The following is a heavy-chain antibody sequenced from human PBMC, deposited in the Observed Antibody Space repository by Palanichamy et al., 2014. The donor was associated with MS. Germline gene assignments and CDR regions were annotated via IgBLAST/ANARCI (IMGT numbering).Heavy chain of an antibody. Sequence: QMQLQESGPGLVEPSETLSLTCTVSGGSVSSFYWSWIRQPPGKELEWIGYIHYSGSTYYNPSLKSRVTTSIDTSKNQFSLKLSSVTAADTAVYYCARRRYCSSTTCPSTTMDVWGKGTTVTVSS. J-gene: IGHJ6*03. CDR2: IHYSGST. D-gene: IGHD2-2*01. CDR3: ARRRYCSSTTCPSTTMDV. V-gene: IGHV4-59*08. CDR1: GGSVSSFY.